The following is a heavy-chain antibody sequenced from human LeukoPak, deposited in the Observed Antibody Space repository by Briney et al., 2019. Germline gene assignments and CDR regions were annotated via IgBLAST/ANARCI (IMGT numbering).Heavy chain of an antibody. CDR2: ITSSGTTI. CDR3: ARDGHYDILTGYFQD. CDR1: GVSISSSSYY. V-gene: IGHV3-11*01. Sequence: LSLTCTVSGVSISSSSYYWGWIRQPPGKGLEWVSYITSSGTTIYYADSVKGRFTISRDNAKNSLYLQMNSLRAEDTAVYYCARDGHYDILTGYFQDWGQGTLVTVSS. J-gene: IGHJ1*01. D-gene: IGHD3-9*01.